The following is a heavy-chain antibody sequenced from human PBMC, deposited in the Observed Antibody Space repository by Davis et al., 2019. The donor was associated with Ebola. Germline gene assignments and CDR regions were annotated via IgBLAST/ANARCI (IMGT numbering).Heavy chain of an antibody. J-gene: IGHJ4*02. Sequence: MPSETLSLTCTVSGGSIISSSSYWGWIRQPPRKGLEWIGSIYYSGITYYNPSLKSRVTISVDTSKNQFSLKLSSVSAADTAVYYCARGALIAAAGTGKDFDSWGQGTLVTVSS. CDR2: IYYSGIT. CDR3: ARGALIAAAGTGKDFDS. CDR1: GGSIISSSSY. V-gene: IGHV4-39*01. D-gene: IGHD6-13*01.